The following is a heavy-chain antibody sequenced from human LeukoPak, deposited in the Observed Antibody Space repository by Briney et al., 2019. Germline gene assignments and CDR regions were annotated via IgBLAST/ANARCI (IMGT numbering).Heavy chain of an antibody. CDR2: VRFDGSNK. V-gene: IGHV3-30*02. J-gene: IGHJ3*02. CDR3: AKSSSGLYAFDI. D-gene: IGHD6-6*01. Sequence: GGSLRLSCAASGFTFSSYGMHWVRQAPGKGLEWVAFVRFDGSNKYYADSVKGRFTISRDNSKNTLYLQVNSLRAEDTAVYYCAKSSSGLYAFDIRGQGTMVTVSS. CDR1: GFTFSSYG.